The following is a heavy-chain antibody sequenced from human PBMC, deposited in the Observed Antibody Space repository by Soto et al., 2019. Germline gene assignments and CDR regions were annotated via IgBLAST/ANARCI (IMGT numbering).Heavy chain of an antibody. V-gene: IGHV2-26*01. CDR2: IFSNDEK. Sequence: QVTLKESGPVLVKPTETLTLTCTVSGFSLSNARMGVSWIRQPPGKALEWLAHIFSNDEKSYSTSLKSRLTIPKDTSKSQVGPNMTNIDPVDTATNFCAPIVRLTSMHYYRMDVWGQGTTVTVSS. D-gene: IGHD2-8*01. J-gene: IGHJ6*02. CDR3: APIVRLTSMHYYRMDV. CDR1: GFSLSNARMG.